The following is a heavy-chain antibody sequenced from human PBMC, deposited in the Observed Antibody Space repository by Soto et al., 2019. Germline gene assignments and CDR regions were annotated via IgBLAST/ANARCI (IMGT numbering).Heavy chain of an antibody. CDR2: IWYDGSNK. V-gene: IGHV3-33*01. D-gene: IGHD5-18*01. CDR3: AREARGYSYGYSTYYYGMDV. J-gene: IGHJ6*02. Sequence: QAPGKGLEWVAAIWYDGSNKYYADSVKGRFTISRDNSKNTLYLQMNSLRAEDTAVYYCAREARGYSYGYSTYYYGMDVWGQGTTVTVSS.